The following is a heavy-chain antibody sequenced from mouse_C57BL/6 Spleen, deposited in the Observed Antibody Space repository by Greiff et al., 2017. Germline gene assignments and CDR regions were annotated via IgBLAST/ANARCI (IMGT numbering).Heavy chain of an antibody. CDR1: GYTFTSYW. CDR2: IYPGSGST. Sequence: VQLQESGAELVKPGASVKMSCKASGYTFTSYWITWVKQRPGQGLEWIGDIYPGSGSTNYNEKFKSKATLTVDTSSSTAYMQLSSLTSEDSAVXYCARKDLLWAMDYWGQGTSVTVSS. CDR3: ARKDLLWAMDY. D-gene: IGHD2-1*01. V-gene: IGHV1-55*01. J-gene: IGHJ4*01.